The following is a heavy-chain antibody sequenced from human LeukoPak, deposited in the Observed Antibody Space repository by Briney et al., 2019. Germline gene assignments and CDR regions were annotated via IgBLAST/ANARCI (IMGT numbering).Heavy chain of an antibody. Sequence: GGSLRLSCAASGFTFDDYAMHWVRQAPGKGLEWVSGISWNSGSIGYADSVKGRFTIYRDNAKNSLYLQMNSLRAEDMALYYCAKVRLGYSYGYGDDAFDIWGQGTMVTVSS. CDR1: GFTFDDYA. J-gene: IGHJ3*02. D-gene: IGHD5-18*01. CDR2: ISWNSGSI. V-gene: IGHV3-9*03. CDR3: AKVRLGYSYGYGDDAFDI.